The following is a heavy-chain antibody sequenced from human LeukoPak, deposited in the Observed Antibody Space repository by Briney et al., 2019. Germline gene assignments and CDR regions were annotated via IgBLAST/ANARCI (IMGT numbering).Heavy chain of an antibody. CDR3: AKGSPWLLPYYFDY. V-gene: IGHV3-66*01. J-gene: IGHJ4*02. D-gene: IGHD3-22*01. CDR1: GFTVSSNY. Sequence: GGSLRLSCAASGFTVSSNYMSWVRPAPGKGLEWVSVIYSGGSTYYADSVKGRFTISRDNSKNTLYLQMNSLRAEDTAVYYCAKGSPWLLPYYFDYWGQGTLVTVSS. CDR2: IYSGGST.